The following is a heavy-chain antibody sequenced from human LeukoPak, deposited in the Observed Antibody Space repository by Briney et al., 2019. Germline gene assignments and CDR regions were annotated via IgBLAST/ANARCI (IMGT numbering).Heavy chain of an antibody. Sequence: PSETLSLTCAVYGGSFSGYYWSWIRQPPGKGLEWIGEINHSGSTNYNPSLKSRVTISVDTSKNQFSLKLSSVTAADTAVYYCATDGGGYSYGLGPWGQGTLVTVSS. V-gene: IGHV4-34*01. CDR3: ATDGGGYSYGLGP. D-gene: IGHD5-18*01. J-gene: IGHJ5*02. CDR1: GGSFSGYY. CDR2: INHSGST.